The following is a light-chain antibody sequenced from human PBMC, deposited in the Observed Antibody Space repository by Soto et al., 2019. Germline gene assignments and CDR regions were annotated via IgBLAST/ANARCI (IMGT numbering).Light chain of an antibody. CDR1: QSVSSSY. CDR3: QMYGSSPPGT. V-gene: IGKV3-20*01. J-gene: IGKJ1*01. CDR2: GAS. Sequence: IVLTQSPGTLSLSPWERATLSCRASQSVSSSYLAWYQQKPGQAPRLLIYGASSRATGIPDRFSGSGSGTDFALTISRLEPEDFAVYYCQMYGSSPPGTFGQGTKVDIK.